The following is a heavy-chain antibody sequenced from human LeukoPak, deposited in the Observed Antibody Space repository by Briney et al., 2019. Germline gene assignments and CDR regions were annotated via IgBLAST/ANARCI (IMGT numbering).Heavy chain of an antibody. V-gene: IGHV4-4*07. Sequence: SETLSLTCTFSGGSISSYYWSWIRQPAGKGLEWVGRIHTSGSTNYNPSLKSRVTMSVDTSKNQFSLKLRSVTAADTAVYYCAGRCSSTSCPNYYYYYYMDVWGKGTTVTVSS. D-gene: IGHD2-2*01. CDR1: GGSISSYY. CDR3: AGRCSSTSCPNYYYYYYMDV. J-gene: IGHJ6*03. CDR2: IHTSGST.